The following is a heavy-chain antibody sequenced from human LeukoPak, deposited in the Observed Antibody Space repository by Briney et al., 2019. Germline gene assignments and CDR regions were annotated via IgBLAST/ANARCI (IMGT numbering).Heavy chain of an antibody. CDR2: INPNSGGT. V-gene: IGHV1-2*02. Sequence: ASVKVSCKASGYTFTGYYMHWVRQAPGQGLEWMGWINPNSGGTNYAQKFQGRVTMTRDTSISTAYMELSRLRSDDTAVYCCARVGGRYSSSWYGYWGQGTLVTVSS. D-gene: IGHD6-13*01. CDR3: ARVGGRYSSSWYGY. CDR1: GYTFTGYY. J-gene: IGHJ4*02.